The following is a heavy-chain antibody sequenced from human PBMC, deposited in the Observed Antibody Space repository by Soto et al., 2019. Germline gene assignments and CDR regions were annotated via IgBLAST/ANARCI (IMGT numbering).Heavy chain of an antibody. CDR2: ISPMSGAA. J-gene: IGHJ4*02. D-gene: IGHD2-15*01. CDR1: VGTFNTYA. Sequence: QVQLVQSGAEMQKPGSSVKVSCQSSVGTFNTYAMNWVRQAPGQGPEWMGDISPMSGAANYAPKFQGRVTITADEPTGTSYMQLSSLTSEETALYFCAREVQVHSPAFVYWGQGTLVPVSS. V-gene: IGHV1-69*19. CDR3: AREVQVHSPAFVY.